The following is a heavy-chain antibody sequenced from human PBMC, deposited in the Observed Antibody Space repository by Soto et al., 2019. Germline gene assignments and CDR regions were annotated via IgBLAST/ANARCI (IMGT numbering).Heavy chain of an antibody. D-gene: IGHD6-13*01. CDR1: GGTFKNYA. J-gene: IGHJ6*02. Sequence: GASVKVSCKASGGTFKNYAIHWVREAPGQGLEWMGGIIPLVETADYAQNFQGRVTITADESTSTAYVDLSSLRSEDTAVYYCAVRDRGGAIAAGLQYNYYFYGMDVWGQGTTVTVSS. V-gene: IGHV1-69*13. CDR3: AVRDRGGAIAAGLQYNYYFYGMDV. CDR2: IIPLVETA.